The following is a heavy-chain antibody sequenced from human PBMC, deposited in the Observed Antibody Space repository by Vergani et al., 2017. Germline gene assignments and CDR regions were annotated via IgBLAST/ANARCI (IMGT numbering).Heavy chain of an antibody. CDR2: ISAYNGNT. CDR1: GYTFTSYG. J-gene: IGHJ6*02. V-gene: IGHV1-18*01. Sequence: QVQLVQSGAEVKKPGASVKVSCKASGYTFTSYGISWVRQAPGQGLEWMGWISAYNGNTNYAQKLQGRVTMTTDTSTSTAYMELRSLRSDDTAVYYCAKDSESILEWLFVSYYYGMDVWGQGTTVTVSS. D-gene: IGHD3-3*01. CDR3: AKDSESILEWLFVSYYYGMDV.